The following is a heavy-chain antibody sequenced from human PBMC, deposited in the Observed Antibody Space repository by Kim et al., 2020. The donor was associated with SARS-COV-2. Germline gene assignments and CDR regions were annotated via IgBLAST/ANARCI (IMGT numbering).Heavy chain of an antibody. CDR2: ISGSGGTT. CDR1: GFTFNSYA. V-gene: IGHV3-23*01. J-gene: IGHJ4*02. CDR3: AKDSAIFGVGITYYCDY. Sequence: GGSLRLSCAASGFTFNSYAMSWVRQAPGKGLEWVSTISGSGGTTYHADSAKGRFTISRDNSKNTLYLQMNSLRAEDTAVYYCAKDSAIFGVGITYYCDYWGQGTLVTVSS. D-gene: IGHD3-3*01.